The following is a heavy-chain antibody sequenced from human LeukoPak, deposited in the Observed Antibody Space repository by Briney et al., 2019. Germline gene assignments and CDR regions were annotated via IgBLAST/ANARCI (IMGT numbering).Heavy chain of an antibody. CDR3: ARHSSSGWYDFDS. V-gene: IGHV4-59*08. D-gene: IGHD6-19*01. CDR1: GGSISSYY. Sequence: PSETLSLTCTVSGGSISSYYWSWIRQPPGKGLEWIGYIYYSGSTKYNPSLKSRVTISVDTSKSQFSLKLSSVTAADTAVYYCARHSSSGWYDFDSWGQGTLVTVSS. CDR2: IYYSGST. J-gene: IGHJ4*02.